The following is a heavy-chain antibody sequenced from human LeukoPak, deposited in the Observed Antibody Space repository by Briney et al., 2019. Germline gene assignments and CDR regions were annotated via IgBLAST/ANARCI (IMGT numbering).Heavy chain of an antibody. CDR3: ARHARYCDTTSCYFRS. Sequence: KPGESLRISCKGSGYSFTSDWISWVRQMPGKGLEWLGMIDPSDSYVNYSPSFQGHVTISVDKSISTAYLQWNSLEASDTAMYYCARHARYCDTTSCYFRSWGQGTLVTVSS. V-gene: IGHV5-10-1*01. CDR2: IDPSDSYV. J-gene: IGHJ5*02. CDR1: GYSFTSDW. D-gene: IGHD2-2*01.